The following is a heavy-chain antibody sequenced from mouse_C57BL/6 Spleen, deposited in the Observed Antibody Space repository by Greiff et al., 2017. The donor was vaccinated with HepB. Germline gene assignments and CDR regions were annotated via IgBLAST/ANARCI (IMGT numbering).Heavy chain of an antibody. CDR3: ARGGGSGYWFAY. CDR1: GYTFTSYW. V-gene: IGHV1-55*01. CDR2: IYPGSGST. Sequence: VQLKQPGAELVKPGASVKMSCKASGYTFTSYWITWVKQRPGQGLEWIGDIYPGSGSTNYNEKFKSKATLTVDTSSSTAYMQLSSLTSEDSAVYYCARGGGSGYWFAYWGQGTLVTVSA. D-gene: IGHD3-2*02. J-gene: IGHJ3*01.